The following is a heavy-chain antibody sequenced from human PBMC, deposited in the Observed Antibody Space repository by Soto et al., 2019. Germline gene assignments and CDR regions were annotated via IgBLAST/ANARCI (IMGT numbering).Heavy chain of an antibody. CDR1: GFTFSSYA. D-gene: IGHD3-10*01. CDR2: ISDSGGST. CDR3: AKGTYYYGSAPYYFDY. V-gene: IGHV3-23*01. Sequence: PGGSLRLSCAASGFTFSSYAMSWVRQAPGKGLEWVSGISDSGGSTYYADSVKGRFTISRDNSKNTLYLQMNSLRAVDTAVYYCAKGTYYYGSAPYYFDYWGQGTLVTVSS. J-gene: IGHJ4*02.